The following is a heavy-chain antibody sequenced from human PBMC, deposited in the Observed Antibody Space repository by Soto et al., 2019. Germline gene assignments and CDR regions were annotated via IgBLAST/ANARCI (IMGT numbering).Heavy chain of an antibody. D-gene: IGHD1-1*01. CDR2: IFHNGNS. V-gene: IGHV4-38-2*01. CDR3: ARPEATFTSPGGIDV. J-gene: IGHJ6*02. Sequence: XGTLDSTCVVLGYSIRIPDYWNCVRQSSEMGLQWIGTIFHNGNSSYNPSLKSRRTISVDTSRNEFSRNLRFVTAADTATYYCARPEATFTSPGGIDVWGQGTTVIVSS. CDR1: GYSIRIPDY.